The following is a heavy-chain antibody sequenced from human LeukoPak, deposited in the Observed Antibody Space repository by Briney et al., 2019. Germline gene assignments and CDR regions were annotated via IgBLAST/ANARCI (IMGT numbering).Heavy chain of an antibody. Sequence: SGTLSLTCAVSGGSISSGGYSWSWIRQPPGKGLEWIGYIYHSGSTYYNPSLKSRVTISVDRSKNQFSLKLSSVTAADTAVYYCARAAAGAEYFQHWGQGTLVTVSS. J-gene: IGHJ1*01. CDR3: ARAAAGAEYFQH. V-gene: IGHV4-30-2*01. CDR2: IYHSGST. CDR1: GGSISSGGYS. D-gene: IGHD6-13*01.